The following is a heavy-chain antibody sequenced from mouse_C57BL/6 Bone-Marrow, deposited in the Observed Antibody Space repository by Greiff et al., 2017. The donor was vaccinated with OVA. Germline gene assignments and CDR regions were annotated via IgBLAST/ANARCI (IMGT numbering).Heavy chain of an antibody. Sequence: LVESGPSVKISCKASGFTFTDYYMHWVKQSHGKSLEWIGLVYPYNGGTSYNQKFKGKATLTVDTSSSTAYMELNSLTSEDSAVYYCARRRGSSPFDVWGTGTTVTVSS. CDR2: VYPYNGGT. CDR3: ARRRGSSPFDV. CDR1: GFTFTDYY. V-gene: IGHV1-36*01. D-gene: IGHD1-1*01. J-gene: IGHJ1*03.